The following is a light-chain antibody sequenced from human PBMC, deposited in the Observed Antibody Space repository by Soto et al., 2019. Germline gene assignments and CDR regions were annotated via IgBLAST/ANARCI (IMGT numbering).Light chain of an antibody. Sequence: QSALTQPAAVSGSPGQSITISCTGTSSDVGGYNYVSWYQQHPGKAPKLMIYDVSKRPSGVSNRFSGSKSGNTASLTISGLQAEDEADYYCSSYRSCNTFEIFGGGTKVTVL. CDR1: SSDVGGYNY. J-gene: IGLJ2*01. CDR3: SSYRSCNTFEI. V-gene: IGLV2-14*01. CDR2: DVS.